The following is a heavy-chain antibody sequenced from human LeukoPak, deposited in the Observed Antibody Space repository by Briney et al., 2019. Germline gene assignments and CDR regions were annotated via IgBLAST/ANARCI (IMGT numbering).Heavy chain of an antibody. CDR3: AREPSYDYYYYYMDV. CDR1: GGSFSGYY. D-gene: IGHD4-17*01. CDR2: INHSGST. Sequence: SETLSLTCAVYGGSFSGYYWSWIRQPPGKGLEWIGEINHSGSTNYNPSLKSRVTISVDTSKNQFSLKLSSVTAADTAVYYCAREPSYDYYYYYMDVWGKGTTVTVSS. V-gene: IGHV4-34*01. J-gene: IGHJ6*03.